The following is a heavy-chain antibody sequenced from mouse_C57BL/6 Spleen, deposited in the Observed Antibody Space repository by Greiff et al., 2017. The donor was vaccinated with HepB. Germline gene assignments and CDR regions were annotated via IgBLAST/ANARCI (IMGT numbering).Heavy chain of an antibody. J-gene: IGHJ4*01. CDR3: ARDANPVSPMDY. CDR2: SRNKANDYTT. D-gene: IGHD6-1*01. Sequence: EVMLVESGGGLVQSGRSLRLSCATSGFTFSDFYMEWVRQAPGKGLEWIAASRNKANDYTTEYSASVKGRFIVSRDTSQSILYLQMNALRAEDTAIYYCARDANPVSPMDYWGQGTSVTVSS. V-gene: IGHV7-1*01. CDR1: GFTFSDFY.